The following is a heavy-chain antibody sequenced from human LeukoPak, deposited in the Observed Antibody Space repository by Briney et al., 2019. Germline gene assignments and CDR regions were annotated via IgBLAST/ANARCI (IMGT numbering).Heavy chain of an antibody. CDR2: IYTSGST. CDR3: ARDKSGLLWFGEFSFGAPSAWFDP. J-gene: IGHJ5*02. Sequence: SETLSLTCTVSGGSISCGSYYWSWIRQPAGKGLEWIGRIYTSGSTNYNPSLKSRVTISVDTSKNQFSLKLSSVTAADTAVYYCARDKSGLLWFGEFSFGAPSAWFDPWGQGTLVTVSS. D-gene: IGHD3-10*01. V-gene: IGHV4-61*02. CDR1: GGSISCGSYY.